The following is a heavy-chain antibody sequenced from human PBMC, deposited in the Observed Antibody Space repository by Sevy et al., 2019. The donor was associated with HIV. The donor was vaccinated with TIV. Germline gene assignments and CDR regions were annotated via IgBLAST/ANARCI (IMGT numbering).Heavy chain of an antibody. V-gene: IGHV4-59*08. CDR1: GGSINSDH. CDR3: ARRNDFDI. CDR2: VFYTGGT. Sequence: SETLSLTCTVSGGSINSDHWNWIRQPPGKGLGWIGYVFYTGGTNYNPSLKNQVTISVDRTKNQFSLKLTSVTAADTAVYYCARRNDFDIWGQGTMVTVSS. J-gene: IGHJ3*02.